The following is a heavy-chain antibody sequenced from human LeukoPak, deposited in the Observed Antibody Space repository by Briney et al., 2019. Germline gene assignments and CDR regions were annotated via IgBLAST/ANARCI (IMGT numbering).Heavy chain of an antibody. D-gene: IGHD1-26*01. Sequence: SVKVSCKASGGTFSSYAISWVRQAPGQGLEWMGGIIPIFGTANYAQKFQGRVTMTRDTSTSTVYMELSSLRSDDTAVYYCARKVGRVWFDPWGQGTLVTVSS. CDR1: GGTFSSYA. CDR3: ARKVGRVWFDP. J-gene: IGHJ5*02. CDR2: IIPIFGTA. V-gene: IGHV1-69*05.